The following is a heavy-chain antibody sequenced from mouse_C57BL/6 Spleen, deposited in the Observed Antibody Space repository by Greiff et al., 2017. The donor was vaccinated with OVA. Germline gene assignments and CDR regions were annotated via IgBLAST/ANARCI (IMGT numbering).Heavy chain of an antibody. J-gene: IGHJ3*01. CDR3: ARQYYYGSSPFAY. CDR1: GYTFTSYW. D-gene: IGHD1-1*01. V-gene: IGHV1-64*01. CDR2: IHPNSGST. Sequence: VQLQQPGAELVKPGASVKLSCKASGYTFTSYWMHWVKQRPGQGLEWIGMIHPNSGSTNYNEKFKSKATLTVDKSSSTAYMQLSSLTSEDSAVYYCARQYYYGSSPFAYWGQGTLVTVSA.